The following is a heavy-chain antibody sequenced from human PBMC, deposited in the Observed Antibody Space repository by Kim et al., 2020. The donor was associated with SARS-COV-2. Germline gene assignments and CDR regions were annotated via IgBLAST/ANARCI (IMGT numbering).Heavy chain of an antibody. CDR3: ARPRYCSSTSCFLDAFDI. Sequence: KSRVTISVDTSKNQFTLKLRSVTAADTAVYYCARPRYCSSTSCFLDAFDIWGQGTMVTVSS. J-gene: IGHJ3*02. V-gene: IGHV4-39*01. D-gene: IGHD2-2*01.